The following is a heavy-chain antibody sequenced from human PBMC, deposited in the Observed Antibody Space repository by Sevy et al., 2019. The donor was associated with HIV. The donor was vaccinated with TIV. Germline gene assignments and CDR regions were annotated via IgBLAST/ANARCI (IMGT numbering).Heavy chain of an antibody. CDR1: GFTFSSYS. V-gene: IGHV3-21*01. CDR3: ARGGEYYDSSGITDY. D-gene: IGHD3-22*01. J-gene: IGHJ4*02. Sequence: GGALRLSCAASGFTFSSYSMNWVRQAPGKGLEWVSSISSSSSYIYYADSVKGRFTISRDNAKNSLYLQMNSLRAEDTAVYYCARGGEYYDSSGITDYWGQGTLVTVSS. CDR2: ISSSSSYI.